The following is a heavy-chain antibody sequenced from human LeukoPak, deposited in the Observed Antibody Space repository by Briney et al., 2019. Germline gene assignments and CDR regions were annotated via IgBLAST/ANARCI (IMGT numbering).Heavy chain of an antibody. J-gene: IGHJ3*02. CDR1: GGSISSGGYS. D-gene: IGHD3-3*01. Sequence: PSQTLSLTCAVSGGSISSGGYSWSWIRQPPGTGLEWIGYIYHSGSTYYNPSLKSRVTISVDRSKNQFSLKLSSVTATDTAVYYCARYGVVIDAFDIWGQGTMVTVSS. CDR3: ARYGVVIDAFDI. V-gene: IGHV4-30-2*01. CDR2: IYHSGST.